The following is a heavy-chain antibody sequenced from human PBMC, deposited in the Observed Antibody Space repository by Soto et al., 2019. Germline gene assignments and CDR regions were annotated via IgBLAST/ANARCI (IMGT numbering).Heavy chain of an antibody. CDR2: INAGNGNT. J-gene: IGHJ4*02. Sequence: QVQLVQSGAEEKKPGASVKVSCKASGYTFTNYAMHWVRQAPGQRLEWMGWINAGNGNTKYSQKFQGRVTITSDTSASTAYMELSSLRSEDTAVYYCARVSGYYCLDYWGQGTLVTVSS. D-gene: IGHD5-12*01. V-gene: IGHV1-3*05. CDR3: ARVSGYYCLDY. CDR1: GYTFTNYA.